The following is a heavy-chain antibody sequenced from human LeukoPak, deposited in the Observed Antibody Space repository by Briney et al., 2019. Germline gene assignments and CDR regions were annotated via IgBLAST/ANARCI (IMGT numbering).Heavy chain of an antibody. D-gene: IGHD3-22*01. CDR3: ATGIYYYDSSGYSSFDY. CDR1: GFTFSSYG. V-gene: IGHV3-30*03. J-gene: IGHJ4*02. CDR2: ISYDGSHK. Sequence: TGRSLRLSCAASGFTFSSYGMHWPRQAPGKGLEWVAVISYDGSHKYYADSVKGRFTISRDNSKNTLYLQMNSLRAEDTAVYYCATGIYYYDSSGYSSFDYWGQGTLVTVSS.